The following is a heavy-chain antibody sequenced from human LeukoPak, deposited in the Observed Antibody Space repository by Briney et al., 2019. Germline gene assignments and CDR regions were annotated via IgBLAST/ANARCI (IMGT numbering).Heavy chain of an antibody. Sequence: GGSLRLSCAASGFTFSSYGMHWVRQAPGKGLEWVAVISYDGSNKYYADSVKGRFTISRDNSKNTLYLQMNSLRAEDTAVYYCAKDWGRYYYYGMDVWGQGTTVTVSS. CDR2: ISYDGSNK. D-gene: IGHD3-16*01. CDR1: GFTFSSYG. J-gene: IGHJ6*02. V-gene: IGHV3-30*18. CDR3: AKDWGRYYYYGMDV.